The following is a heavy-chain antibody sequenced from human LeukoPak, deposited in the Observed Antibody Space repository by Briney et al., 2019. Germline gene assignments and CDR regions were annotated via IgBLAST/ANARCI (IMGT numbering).Heavy chain of an antibody. J-gene: IGHJ4*02. CDR2: IYYSGST. CDR1: GGSISSYY. V-gene: IGHV4-59*01. D-gene: IGHD3-22*01. CDR3: ARGLHDSSGSPYSYCDY. Sequence: SQTLSLTCTVSGGSISSYYWSWLRQPPGKGLEWIGYIYYSGSTNYNPSLKSRVTISVDTSKNQFSLKLSSVPAADTAVDYFARGLHDSSGSPYSYCDYWGQGTLVTVSS.